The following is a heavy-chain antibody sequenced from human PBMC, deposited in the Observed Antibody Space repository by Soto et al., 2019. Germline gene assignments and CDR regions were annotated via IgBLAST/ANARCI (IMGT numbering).Heavy chain of an antibody. CDR2: IYYSGST. CDR1: GGPIGSYY. J-gene: IGHJ5*02. V-gene: IGHV4-59*01. CDR3: ARDRVVGATTSWFDP. Sequence: SETLSLTCTVSGGPIGSYYWSWIRQPPGKGLEWIGYIYYSGSTNYNPSLKSRVTISVDTSKNQFSLKLSSVTAADTAVYYCARDRVVGATTSWFDPWGQGTLVTVSS. D-gene: IGHD1-26*01.